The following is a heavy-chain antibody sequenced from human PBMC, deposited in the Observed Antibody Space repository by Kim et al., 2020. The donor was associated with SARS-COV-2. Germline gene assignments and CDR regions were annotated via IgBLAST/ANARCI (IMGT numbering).Heavy chain of an antibody. CDR1: GFTFSSYD. J-gene: IGHJ3*02. CDR3: ARSRPLEMATMWRAFDI. Sequence: GGSLRLSCAASGFTFSSYDMHWVRQATGKGLEWVSAIGTAGDTYYPGSVKGRFTISRENAKNSLYLQMNSLRAGDTAVYYCARSRPLEMATMWRAFDIWGQGTMVTVSS. D-gene: IGHD5-12*01. V-gene: IGHV3-13*04. CDR2: IGTAGDT.